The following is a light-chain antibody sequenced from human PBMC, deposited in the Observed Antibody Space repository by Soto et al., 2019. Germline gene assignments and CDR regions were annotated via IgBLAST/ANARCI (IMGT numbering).Light chain of an antibody. V-gene: IGKV1-39*01. CDR1: QSISSY. J-gene: IGKJ4*01. CDR3: QQSYSTPG. Sequence: DIQMTQSPSSLSASVGDRVTIPCRASQSISSYLNWYQQKPGKAPKLLIYAASSLQSGVPSRFSGSGSGTDFTLTISSLQPEEFATYYCQQSYSTPGFGGGTKVEIK. CDR2: AAS.